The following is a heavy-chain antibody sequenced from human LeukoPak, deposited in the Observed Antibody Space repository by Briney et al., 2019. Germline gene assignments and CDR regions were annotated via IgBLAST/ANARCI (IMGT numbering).Heavy chain of an antibody. CDR3: ATLAAAGTENWFDP. D-gene: IGHD6-13*01. J-gene: IGHJ5*02. CDR1: GYTLTELS. V-gene: IGHV1-24*01. CDR2: FDPEDGET. Sequence: ASVKVSCKVSGYTLTELSMHWVRQAPGKGLEWMGGFDPEDGETIYAQKFQGKVTMTEDTSTDTAYMELSSLRSEDTAVYYCATLAAAGTENWFDPWGQGTLVTVSS.